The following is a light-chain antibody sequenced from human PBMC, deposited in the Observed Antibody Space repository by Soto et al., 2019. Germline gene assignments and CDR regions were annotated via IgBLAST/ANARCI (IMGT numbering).Light chain of an antibody. Sequence: DIQMTQSPSTLSASVGDRVTITCRASQSTSSWLAWYQQKPGKAPKLLIYDASSLESGVPSRFSGSGSGTEFTLTISSLQPEDFATYYCQQLNIYPHTFGQGTKVDIK. CDR1: QSTSSW. CDR2: DAS. CDR3: QQLNIYPHT. V-gene: IGKV1-5*01. J-gene: IGKJ1*01.